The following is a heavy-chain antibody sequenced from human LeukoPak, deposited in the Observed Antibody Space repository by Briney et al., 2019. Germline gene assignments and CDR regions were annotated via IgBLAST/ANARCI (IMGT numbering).Heavy chain of an antibody. D-gene: IGHD3-3*01. CDR3: ARRGITIFGVVSDAFDI. CDR2: INHSGST. J-gene: IGHJ3*02. V-gene: IGHV4-34*01. CDR1: GGSFSGYY. Sequence: ASETLSLTCAVYGGSFSGYYWSWIRQPPGKGLEWIGEINHSGSTNYNPSLKSRVTISVDTSKNQFSLKLSSVTAADTAVYYCARRGITIFGVVSDAFDIWGQGTMVTVSS.